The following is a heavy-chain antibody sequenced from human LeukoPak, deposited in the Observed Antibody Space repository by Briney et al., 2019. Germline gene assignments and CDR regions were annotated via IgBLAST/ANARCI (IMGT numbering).Heavy chain of an antibody. D-gene: IGHD3-10*01. V-gene: IGHV1-24*01. CDR3: AKTRGVLRYFDY. J-gene: IGHJ4*02. CDR2: FDPEDGET. Sequence: ASVKVSCKVSGYTLTELSMHWVRQAPGKGLEWMGGFDPEDGETIYAQKFQGRVTMTEDTPTDTAYMELSSLRSEDTAVYYCAKTRGVLRYFDYWGQGTLVTVSS. CDR1: GYTLTELS.